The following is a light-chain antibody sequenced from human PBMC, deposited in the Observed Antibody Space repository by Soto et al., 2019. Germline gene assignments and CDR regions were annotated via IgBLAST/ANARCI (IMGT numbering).Light chain of an antibody. CDR3: CSYTSSTNYV. CDR2: GVS. V-gene: IGLV2-14*01. CDR1: TSDVSIYNY. Sequence: SALTQPASVSGCPGQSITISCTGTTSDVSIYNYVSWYQQHPGKAPKLMIYGVSNRPSGVSNRFSGAKSGHTASLTISGLQVEDEADYYCCSYTSSTNYVFGPGTKVTVL. J-gene: IGLJ1*01.